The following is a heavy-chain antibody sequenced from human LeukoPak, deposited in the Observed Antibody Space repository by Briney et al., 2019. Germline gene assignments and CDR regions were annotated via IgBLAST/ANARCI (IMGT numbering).Heavy chain of an antibody. CDR3: AREKVPENNYYYGMDL. D-gene: IGHD2-2*01. Sequence: SETLSLTCAVYGGSFSGYYWSWIRQPPGKGLEWIGEINHSGSTNYNPSLESRVTISVDTSKSQISLKLSSVTAADTAVYYCAREKVPENNYYYGMDLWGQGTTVTVSS. CDR2: INHSGST. V-gene: IGHV4-34*01. CDR1: GGSFSGYY. J-gene: IGHJ6*02.